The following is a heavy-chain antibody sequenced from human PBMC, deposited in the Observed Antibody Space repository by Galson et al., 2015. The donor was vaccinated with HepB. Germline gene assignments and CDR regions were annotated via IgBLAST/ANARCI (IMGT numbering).Heavy chain of an antibody. CDR2: IWYDGSNK. Sequence: SLRLSCAASGFTFSSYGMHWVRQAPGKGLEWVAVIWYDGSNKYYADSVKGRFTISRDNSKNTLYLQMNSLRAEDTAVYYCARARIAARGHAFDIWGQGTMVTVSS. V-gene: IGHV3-33*01. CDR3: ARARIAARGHAFDI. CDR1: GFTFSSYG. D-gene: IGHD6-6*01. J-gene: IGHJ3*02.